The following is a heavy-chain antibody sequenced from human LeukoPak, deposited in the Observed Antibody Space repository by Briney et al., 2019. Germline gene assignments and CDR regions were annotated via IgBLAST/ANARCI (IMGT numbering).Heavy chain of an antibody. V-gene: IGHV1-69*13. CDR1: GGTFSSYA. CDR3: ARRYDILTGYSADAFDI. D-gene: IGHD3-9*01. Sequence: GASVKGSCKASGGTFSSYAISWVRQAPGQGLEWMGGIIPILGTANYAQKFQGRVTITADESTSTASMGLGSVGSEDTAVYYFARRYDILTGYSADAFDIWGQGTMVTVSS. J-gene: IGHJ3*02. CDR2: IIPILGTA.